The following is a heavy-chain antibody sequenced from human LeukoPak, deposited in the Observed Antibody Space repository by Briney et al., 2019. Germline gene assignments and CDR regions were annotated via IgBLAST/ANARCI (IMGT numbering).Heavy chain of an antibody. CDR3: ASFQSFDRNTNFFDL. CDR1: GFTISGSY. D-gene: IGHD1-26*01. Sequence: GGSLRLSCVASGFTISGSYMNWVRQAPGKGREGVAGLYSGGVAYYADSLKGRFTISRDHAKNTLFLQMDSLRVDHTAIYHCASFQSFDRNTNFFDLWGQGTLVTVSS. V-gene: IGHV3-53*01. J-gene: IGHJ4*02. CDR2: LYSGGVA.